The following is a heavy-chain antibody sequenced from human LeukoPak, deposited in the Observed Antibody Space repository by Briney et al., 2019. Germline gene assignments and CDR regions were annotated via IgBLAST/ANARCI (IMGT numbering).Heavy chain of an antibody. Sequence: GGSLRLSCVHSGFSLISHWMSWVRQGPGKGREWVATTIQVGSVIYYVDSVKGRFTISRANPKNSLYLQMNSLRAEDTAVYYCARSRWPEDYWGQGTLVTVSS. CDR1: GFSLISHW. D-gene: IGHD1-14*01. V-gene: IGHV3-7*01. J-gene: IGHJ4*02. CDR3: ARSRWPEDY. CDR2: TIQVGSVI.